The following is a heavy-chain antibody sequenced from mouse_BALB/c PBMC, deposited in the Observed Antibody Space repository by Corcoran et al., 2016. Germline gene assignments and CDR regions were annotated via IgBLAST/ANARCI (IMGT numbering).Heavy chain of an antibody. V-gene: IGHV9-4*02. D-gene: IGHD2-1*01. Sequence: QIQLVQSGPELKKTGETVRISCKASGYTFTTAGMQWVQKMPGKGLKWIGWINTHSGVPKYAEDFKGRFAFSLETSASTAYLQISNLKNEDTATYVCARYGNYWYFDVWGAGPTVTVSS. J-gene: IGHJ1*01. CDR3: ARYGNYWYFDV. CDR2: INTHSGVP. CDR1: GYTFTTAG.